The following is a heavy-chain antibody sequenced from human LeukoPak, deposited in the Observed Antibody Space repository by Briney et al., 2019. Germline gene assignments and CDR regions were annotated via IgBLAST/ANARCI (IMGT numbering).Heavy chain of an antibody. D-gene: IGHD6-13*01. CDR2: IKSKPDGGTT. V-gene: IGHV3-15*01. CDR1: GFTFSNTW. Sequence: GGSLRLSCAASGFTFSNTWMTWVRQAPRKGLEWVGHIKSKPDGGTTDYAAPVKGRFIISRYDSKNTLYLQMNSLKTEDTAVYYCTTDPISAGLDYWGQGTLVTVSS. J-gene: IGHJ4*02. CDR3: TTDPISAGLDY.